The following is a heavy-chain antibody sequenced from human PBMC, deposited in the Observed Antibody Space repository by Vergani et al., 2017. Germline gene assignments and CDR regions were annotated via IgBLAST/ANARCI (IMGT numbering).Heavy chain of an antibody. Sequence: QVQLQESGPGLVKPSETLTLTCDVSDYSIMTNPYWGWFRQSPGKGLEWIGCINHSGDTHYNSSLKRRVSISIVSSSKFSLRLTSVTAADTAIYYCVWHRSSGSFFPSSYFYGMDVWGDGTTVTVSS. D-gene: IGHD3-10*01. CDR3: VWHRSSGSFFPSSYFYGMDV. CDR2: INHSGDT. CDR1: DYSIMTNPY. J-gene: IGHJ6*04. V-gene: IGHV4-38-2*01.